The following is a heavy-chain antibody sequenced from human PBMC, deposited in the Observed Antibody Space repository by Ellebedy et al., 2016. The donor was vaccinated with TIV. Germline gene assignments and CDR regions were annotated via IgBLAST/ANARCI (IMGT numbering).Heavy chain of an antibody. Sequence: MPSETLSLTCTVSGGSISSYYWSWIRQPPGKGLEWIGYIYYSGSTNYNPSLKSRVTISVDTSKNQFSLKLSSVTAADTAVYYCARRVSSGYYNRRYFDYWGQGTLVTVSS. J-gene: IGHJ4*02. CDR2: IYYSGST. V-gene: IGHV4-59*08. D-gene: IGHD3-3*01. CDR3: ARRVSSGYYNRRYFDY. CDR1: GGSISSYY.